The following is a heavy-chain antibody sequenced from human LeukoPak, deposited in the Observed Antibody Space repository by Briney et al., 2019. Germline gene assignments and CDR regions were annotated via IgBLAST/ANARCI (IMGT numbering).Heavy chain of an antibody. V-gene: IGHV3-20*04. CDR3: AREFYDSSGYYYYYYYMDV. J-gene: IGHJ6*03. D-gene: IGHD3-22*01. CDR2: INWNGGST. Sequence: GGSLRLSCAASGFTFDDYGMSWLRQAPGKGLEWVSGINWNGGSTGYADSVKGRFTISRDNAKNSLYLQMNSLRAEDTALYYCAREFYDSSGYYYYYYYMDVWGKGTTVTVSS. CDR1: GFTFDDYG.